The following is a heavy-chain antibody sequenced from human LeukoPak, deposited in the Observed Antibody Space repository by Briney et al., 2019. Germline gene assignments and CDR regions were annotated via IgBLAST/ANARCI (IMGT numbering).Heavy chain of an antibody. J-gene: IGHJ4*02. Sequence: SVKVSCKAPGGTFSSYAISWVRQAPGQGLEWMGGIIPIFGTANYAQKFQGRVTITADKSTSTAYMELSSLRSEDTAVYYCASMRLGEDIVVVPAADWGQGTLVTVSS. CDR3: ASMRLGEDIVVVPAAD. CDR2: IIPIFGTA. CDR1: GGTFSSYA. D-gene: IGHD2-2*01. V-gene: IGHV1-69*06.